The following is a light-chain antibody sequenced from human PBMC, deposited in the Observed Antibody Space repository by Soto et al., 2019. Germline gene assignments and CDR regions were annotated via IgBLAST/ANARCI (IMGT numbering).Light chain of an antibody. CDR3: QQSYRTPPWT. CDR1: QSISSY. V-gene: IGKV1-39*01. CDR2: AAS. J-gene: IGKJ1*01. Sequence: DSQMTQSPSSLSASVGARCTTTSWSSQSISSYLNWYQQXPGKAPXLXXYAASSLQSGVPSRFSGSESGTDFTLTIRRLQTEDFATYDGQQSYRTPPWTFFQGTKVDIK.